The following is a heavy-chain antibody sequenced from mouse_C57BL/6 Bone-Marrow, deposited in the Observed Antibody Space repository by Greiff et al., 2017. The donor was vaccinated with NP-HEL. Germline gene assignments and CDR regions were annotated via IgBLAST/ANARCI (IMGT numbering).Heavy chain of an antibody. Sequence: VKLVESGAELMKPGASVKLSCKATGYTFTGYWIEWVKQRPGHGLEWIGEILPGSGSTNYNEKFKGKATFTADTSSNTAYMQLSSLTTEDSAIYYCARSPVYYGSSYWYFDVWGTGTTVTVSS. D-gene: IGHD1-1*01. J-gene: IGHJ1*03. V-gene: IGHV1-9*01. CDR2: ILPGSGST. CDR1: GYTFTGYW. CDR3: ARSPVYYGSSYWYFDV.